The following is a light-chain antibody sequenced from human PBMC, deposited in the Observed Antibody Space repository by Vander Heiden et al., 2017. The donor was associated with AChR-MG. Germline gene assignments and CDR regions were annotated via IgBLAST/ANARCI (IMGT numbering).Light chain of an antibody. CDR3: VLYMGSGISV. V-gene: IGLV8-61*01. CDR1: AGSASTSYY. CDR2: STN. J-gene: IGLJ3*02. Sequence: QTVVTQEPSFPVSPGGTVTLTCGLSAGSASTSYYPSWYQQTPGQAPRTLIYSTNTRSSGVPVRFSGSILRNKAALTITGAQADDESDYYCVLYMGSGISVFGGGTKLTVL.